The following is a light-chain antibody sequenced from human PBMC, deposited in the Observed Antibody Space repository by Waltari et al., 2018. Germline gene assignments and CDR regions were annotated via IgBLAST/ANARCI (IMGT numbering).Light chain of an antibody. CDR3: SSYAGSNNYV. CDR1: ASDVRRYRY. V-gene: IGLV2-8*01. J-gene: IGLJ1*01. Sequence: QSALTQPPSASGSPGQSVPISCPGPASDVRRYRYVSWCQQHPGKAPNLIIFDVSKRPSGVPDRFSGSKSGNTASLTVSGLQAEDEADYYCSSYAGSNNYVFGTGTKVTVL. CDR2: DVS.